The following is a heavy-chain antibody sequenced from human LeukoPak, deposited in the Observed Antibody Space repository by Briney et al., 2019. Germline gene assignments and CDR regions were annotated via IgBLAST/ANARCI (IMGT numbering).Heavy chain of an antibody. D-gene: IGHD3-10*01. V-gene: IGHV1-2*02. CDR1: GYTFTGYY. CDR3: ARVQVLLWFGIDY. J-gene: IGHJ4*02. CDR2: INPNSGGT. Sequence: ASVKVSCKASGYTFTGYYMHWVRQAPGQGLEWMGWINPNSGGTNYAQKFQGRVTMTRDTCISTAYMELSRLRSDDTAVYYCARVQVLLWFGIDYWGQGTLVTVSS.